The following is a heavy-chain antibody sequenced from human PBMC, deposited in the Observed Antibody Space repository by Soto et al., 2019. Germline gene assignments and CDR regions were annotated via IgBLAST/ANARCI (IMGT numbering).Heavy chain of an antibody. CDR3: ENILGSHPCADDGFDG. J-gene: IGHJ3*01. CDR2: VSYYESKA. V-gene: IGHV3-30*18. CDR1: GFICANYG. Sequence: GGSLRLACEASGFICANYGMHWVRQAPGKRLEWVAVVSYYESKAYYAPSVKGRFTISRDNSNHMVYLQMSSLRVEDPAVYFCENILGSHPCADDGFDGWGHGTLVTVPS. D-gene: IGHD3-9*01.